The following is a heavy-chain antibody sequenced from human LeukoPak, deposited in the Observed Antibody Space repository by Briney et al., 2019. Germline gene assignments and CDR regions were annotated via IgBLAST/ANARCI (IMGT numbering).Heavy chain of an antibody. Sequence: SETLSLTCTVSGGSISSGSYYWSWIRQPAGKGLEWIGRIYTSGSTNYNPSLKSRVTISVDTSKNQFSLKLSSVTAADTAVYYCAREVYCCGDCHTPAEYFQHWGQGTLVTVSS. J-gene: IGHJ1*01. CDR3: AREVYCCGDCHTPAEYFQH. CDR2: IYTSGST. D-gene: IGHD2-21*01. V-gene: IGHV4-61*02. CDR1: GGSISSGSYY.